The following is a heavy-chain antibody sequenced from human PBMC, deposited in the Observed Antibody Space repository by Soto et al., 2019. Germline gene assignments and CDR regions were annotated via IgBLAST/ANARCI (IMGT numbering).Heavy chain of an antibody. CDR2: IWYDGSNK. J-gene: IGHJ1*01. D-gene: IGHD3-22*01. V-gene: IGHV3-33*01. Sequence: QVQLVESGGGVVQPGRSLSLPCAASGFTFSSYGMHWVRQAPGKGLEWVAVIWYDGSNKYYADSVKGRFTISRDNSKNTLYLQMNSLRAEDTAVYYCARDTYYYDSSGYSRHAEYFQHWGQGTLVTVSS. CDR3: ARDTYYYDSSGYSRHAEYFQH. CDR1: GFTFSSYG.